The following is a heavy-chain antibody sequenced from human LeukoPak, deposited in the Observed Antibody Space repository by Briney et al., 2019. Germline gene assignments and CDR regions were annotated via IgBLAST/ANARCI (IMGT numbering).Heavy chain of an antibody. J-gene: IGHJ4*02. CDR1: GASISSYY. CDR3: ARHKDDYDDYVWNY. D-gene: IGHD4-17*01. Sequence: SETLSLTCTVSGASISSYYWKWIRKPPGKGLEGIGYISYSGTTNYNPSLKSRVTISVDTSKNQFSLKLSSVTAADTAMYYCARHKDDYDDYVWNYWGQGTLVTVSS. V-gene: IGHV4-59*08. CDR2: ISYSGTT.